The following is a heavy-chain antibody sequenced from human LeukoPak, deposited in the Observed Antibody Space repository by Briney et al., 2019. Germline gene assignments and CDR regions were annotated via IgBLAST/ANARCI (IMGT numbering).Heavy chain of an antibody. CDR1: GFTFSNYA. Sequence: GRSLRLSCAATGFTFSNYAIHWVRQAPGKGLEWVSLISGDGVSTFYADSVKSRFSISRDNSKNSLYLEMNSLRTEDAAMYYCAEESGKFDYWGQGTLVAVSS. V-gene: IGHV3-43*02. CDR3: AEESGKFDY. CDR2: ISGDGVST. J-gene: IGHJ4*02.